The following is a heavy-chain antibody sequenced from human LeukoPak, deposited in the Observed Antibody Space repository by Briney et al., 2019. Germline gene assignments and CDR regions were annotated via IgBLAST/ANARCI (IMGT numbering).Heavy chain of an antibody. CDR3: AKNLGRQQLGYITH. V-gene: IGHV3-23*01. CDR1: GFTFSSYA. Sequence: GGSLRLSCAASGFTFSSYAMSWVRQAPGKGLEWVSGISGSGGSTYYANSVKGRFTISRDNSKNTLYLQMNSLRAEDTAVYYCAKNLGRQQLGYITHWGQGTLVTVSS. D-gene: IGHD6-13*01. J-gene: IGHJ4*02. CDR2: ISGSGGST.